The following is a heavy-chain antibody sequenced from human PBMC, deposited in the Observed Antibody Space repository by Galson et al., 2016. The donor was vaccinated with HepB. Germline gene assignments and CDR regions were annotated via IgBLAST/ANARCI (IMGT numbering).Heavy chain of an antibody. J-gene: IGHJ4*02. CDR3: ARGGRKGLWGYYFDY. CDR1: GGSISIGGYY. D-gene: IGHD5-18*01. CDR2: IYHSGKT. Sequence: TLSLTCTVSGGSISIGGYYWSWIRQHPGKGLEWIGYIYHSGKTDYNPSLKSRVAISVDTSKKQFSLKVTSLPAADTAVYFCARGGRKGLWGYYFDYWGQGTLVTVSS. V-gene: IGHV4-31*03.